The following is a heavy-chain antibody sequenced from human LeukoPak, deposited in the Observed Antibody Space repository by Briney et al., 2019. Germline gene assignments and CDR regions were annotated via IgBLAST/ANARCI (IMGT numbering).Heavy chain of an antibody. CDR3: SRGYSGGFDY. V-gene: IGHV3-9*01. CDR1: GFTFDDYA. CDR2: ISWNSGSI. J-gene: IGHJ4*02. D-gene: IGHD2-15*01. Sequence: GGSLRLSCAASGFTFDDYAMHWVRQAPGKGLEWVSGISWNSGSIGYADSVKGRFTISRDNAKKTLYLQMNSLRAEDTAVYYCSRGYSGGFDYWGQGTLVTVSS.